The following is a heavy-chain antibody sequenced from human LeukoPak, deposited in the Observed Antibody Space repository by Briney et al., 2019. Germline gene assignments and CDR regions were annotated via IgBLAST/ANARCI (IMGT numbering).Heavy chain of an antibody. Sequence: GGSLRLSCTASGFAFSTYGMNWVRQAPGKGLEWVSYISSSNTIYYADSVKGRFTISRDNAKNSLYLQMTSLRAEDTAVYCCARDDYFDTNNYADDGFDIWGQGTMVTVSS. CDR1: GFAFSTYG. J-gene: IGHJ3*02. V-gene: IGHV3-48*01. D-gene: IGHD3-22*01. CDR2: ISSSNTI. CDR3: ARDDYFDTNNYADDGFDI.